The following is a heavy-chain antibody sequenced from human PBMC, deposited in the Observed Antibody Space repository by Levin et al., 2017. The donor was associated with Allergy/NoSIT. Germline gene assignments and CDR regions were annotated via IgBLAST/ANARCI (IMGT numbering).Heavy chain of an antibody. V-gene: IGHV4-4*02. CDR1: GGSISTTDW. Sequence: GSLRLSCAVSGGSISTTDWWCWVRQPPGKGLEWIAEVYHSGTTNYNPSLKSRVTMSVDKSKNHFSLKLSSVTAADTAVYYCARGRYDSRGYYLQIDYWGQGTLVTVSS. D-gene: IGHD3-22*01. CDR2: VYHSGTT. J-gene: IGHJ4*02. CDR3: ARGRYDSRGYYLQIDY.